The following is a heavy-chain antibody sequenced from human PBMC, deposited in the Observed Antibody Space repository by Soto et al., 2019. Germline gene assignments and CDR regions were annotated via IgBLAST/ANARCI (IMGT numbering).Heavy chain of an antibody. Sequence: SETLSLTCTVSGGSISSSSYYWGWIRQPPGKGLEWIGSIYCSGSTYYNPSLKSRVTISVDTSKNQFSLKLSSVTAADTAVYYCATEGRYYDFWNGYPNGGYYYYGMDVWGQGTPVTVSS. D-gene: IGHD3-3*01. CDR3: ATEGRYYDFWNGYPNGGYYYYGMDV. J-gene: IGHJ6*02. CDR1: GGSISSSSYY. V-gene: IGHV4-39*01. CDR2: IYCSGST.